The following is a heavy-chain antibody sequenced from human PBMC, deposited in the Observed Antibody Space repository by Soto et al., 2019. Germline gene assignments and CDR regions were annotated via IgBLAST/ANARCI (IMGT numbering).Heavy chain of an antibody. V-gene: IGHV3-11*01. J-gene: IGHJ5*02. D-gene: IGHD3-10*01. CDR3: ARDYYGSGSLQTPSFDP. CDR1: GFTFSDYY. CDR2: ISSSGSTI. Sequence: QVQLVESGGGLVKPGGSLRLSCAASGFTFSDYYMSWIRQAPGKGLEWVSYISSSGSTIYYADSVKGRFTIKRDNAKNSLYVQMNSLRAEDTVVYYCARDYYGSGSLQTPSFDPWGQGTLVTVFS.